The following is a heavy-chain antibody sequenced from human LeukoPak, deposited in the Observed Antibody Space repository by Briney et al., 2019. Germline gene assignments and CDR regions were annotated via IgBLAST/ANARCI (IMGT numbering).Heavy chain of an antibody. V-gene: IGHV3-48*03. D-gene: IGHD6-19*01. CDR2: ISSSGSTI. Sequence: PGGSLRLSCAASGFTFSSYEMNWVRQAPGKGLEWVSYISSSGSTIHYADSVKGRFTISRDNAKNSLYLQMNSLRVEDTAVYYCVSGPVRSGWRYNWFDPWGQGTLVTVSS. J-gene: IGHJ5*02. CDR1: GFTFSSYE. CDR3: VSGPVRSGWRYNWFDP.